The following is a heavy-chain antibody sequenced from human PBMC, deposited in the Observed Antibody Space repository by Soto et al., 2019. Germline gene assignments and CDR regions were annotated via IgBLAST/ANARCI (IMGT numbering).Heavy chain of an antibody. J-gene: IGHJ4*02. CDR2: IYHSGST. Sequence: SETLSLTCAVSGGSISSSNWWSWVRQPPGKGLEWIGEIYHSGSTNYNPSLKSRVTISVDKSKNQFSLKLSSVTTADTAVYYCARSYDILTGPYYFDYWGQGTLVTVSS. D-gene: IGHD3-9*01. V-gene: IGHV4-4*02. CDR1: GGSISSSNW. CDR3: ARSYDILTGPYYFDY.